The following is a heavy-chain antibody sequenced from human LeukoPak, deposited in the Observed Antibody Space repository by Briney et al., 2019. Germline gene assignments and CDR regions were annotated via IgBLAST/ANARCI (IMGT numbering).Heavy chain of an antibody. Sequence: ASETLSLTCTVSDGSITSYHYSWIRQPPGKGLEWIGYIYYSGSTNYNPSLKSRVTISVDTSKNQFSLKLSSVTAADTAVYYCARGGSGTYYHYWGQGTLVTVSS. J-gene: IGHJ4*02. CDR3: ARGGSGTYYHY. V-gene: IGHV4-59*01. CDR2: IYYSGST. D-gene: IGHD1-26*01. CDR1: DGSITSYH.